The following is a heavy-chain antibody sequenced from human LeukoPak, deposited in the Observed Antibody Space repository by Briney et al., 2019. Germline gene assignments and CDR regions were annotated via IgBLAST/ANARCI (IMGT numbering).Heavy chain of an antibody. CDR1: GFTFDDYA. D-gene: IGHD4-17*01. CDR3: AKEHYGDYYFDY. V-gene: IGHV3-9*01. Sequence: PGGSLRLSCAASGFTFDDYAMHWVRQAPGKGLEWVSGISWNSGSIGYADSVKGRFTISRDNAKNSLYLQMNSLRAEDTALYYCAKEHYGDYYFDYWGQGTLVTVSP. CDR2: ISWNSGSI. J-gene: IGHJ4*02.